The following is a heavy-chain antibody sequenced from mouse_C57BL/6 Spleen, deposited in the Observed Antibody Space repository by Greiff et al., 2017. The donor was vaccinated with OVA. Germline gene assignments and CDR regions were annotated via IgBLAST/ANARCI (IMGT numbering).Heavy chain of an antibody. CDR1: GYTFTSYW. CDR2: IYPGSGST. CDR3: ARGLIRGGYFDD. D-gene: IGHD2-3*01. V-gene: IGHV1-55*01. J-gene: IGHJ2*01. Sequence: QVQLQQPGAELVKPGASVKMSCKASGYTFTSYWITWVKQRPGQGLEWIGDIYPGSGSTNYNEKFKSKATLTVDTASSTAYMQLSSLTTEDSAVYYCARGLIRGGYFDDWGQGTTLTVSS.